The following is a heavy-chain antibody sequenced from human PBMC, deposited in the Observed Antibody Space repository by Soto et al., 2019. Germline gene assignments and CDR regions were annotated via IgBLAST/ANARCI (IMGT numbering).Heavy chain of an antibody. CDR1: GFHFSDYW. V-gene: IGHV3-7*01. D-gene: IGHD6-13*01. CDR2: IRQDGGEK. CDR3: ARDRGYSTFDY. Sequence: VGSLRRSCEASGFHFSDYWLSWVRQAPGKGLEWVANIRQDGGEKNFVDSVKGRFTISRDNAKNSLYLQMNSLRAEDTAFYYCARDRGYSTFDYWGQGKLVTVSA. J-gene: IGHJ4*02.